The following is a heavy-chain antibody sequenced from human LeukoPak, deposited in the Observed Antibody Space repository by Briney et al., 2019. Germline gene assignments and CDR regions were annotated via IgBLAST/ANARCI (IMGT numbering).Heavy chain of an antibody. D-gene: IGHD3-16*01. CDR3: AKDRANWAIDD. V-gene: IGHV3-69-1*01. CDR1: GFTFTDHP. J-gene: IGHJ4*02. Sequence: PGGSLGLSCVASGFTFTDHPMNWVRQAPGKGREWISYTGGDGIAFYADSVKGRFTASKDDARKSMYLQMNSLRVRDTAVYYCAKDRANWAIDDWGQGTQVTVSS. CDR2: TGGDGIA.